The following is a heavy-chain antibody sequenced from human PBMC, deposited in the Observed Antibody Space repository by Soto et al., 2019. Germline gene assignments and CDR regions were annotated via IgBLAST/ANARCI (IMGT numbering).Heavy chain of an antibody. V-gene: IGHV5-51*01. J-gene: IGHJ6*03. CDR3: AREGVAATLTYYYYYMDV. CDR2: IYPGDSDT. Sequence: GGSLKISCKGSGYSFTSYWIGWVRQMPGKGLEWMGIIYPGDSDTRYSPSFQGQVTISADKSISTAYLQWSSLRSEDTAVYYCAREGVAATLTYYYYYMDVWGKGTTVTVS. CDR1: GYSFTSYW. D-gene: IGHD2-15*01.